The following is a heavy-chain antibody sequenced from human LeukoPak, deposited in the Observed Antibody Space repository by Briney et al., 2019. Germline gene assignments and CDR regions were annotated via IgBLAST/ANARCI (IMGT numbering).Heavy chain of an antibody. Sequence: GGSLRLSCAASGFTFTTYTMNWVRQAPGKGLEWVSYITTSGSTIKYADSVTGRFTISRDNAKNSLYLQMNSLRDEDTAVYYCARDSSWSFDYWGHGTLVTVSP. J-gene: IGHJ4*01. CDR1: GFTFTTYT. V-gene: IGHV3-48*02. CDR2: ITTSGSTI. CDR3: ARDSSWSFDY. D-gene: IGHD2-15*01.